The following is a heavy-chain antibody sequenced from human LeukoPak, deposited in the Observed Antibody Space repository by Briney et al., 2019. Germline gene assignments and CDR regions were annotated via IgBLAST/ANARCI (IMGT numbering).Heavy chain of an antibody. J-gene: IGHJ1*01. CDR2: IYSGGST. CDR1: GFTVSSNY. V-gene: IGHV3-66*01. Sequence: GGSLRLSCAASGFTVSSNYMSWVRQAPGKGLEWVSVIYSGGSTYYADSVKGRFTISRDNSKNTLYLQMNSLRAEDTAVYYCARCSGYYYDSSGYQEYFQHWGQGTLVTVSS. D-gene: IGHD3-22*01. CDR3: ARCSGYYYDSSGYQEYFQH.